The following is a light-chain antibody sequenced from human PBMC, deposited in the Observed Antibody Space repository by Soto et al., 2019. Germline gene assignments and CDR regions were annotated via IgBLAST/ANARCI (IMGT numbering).Light chain of an antibody. Sequence: QSVLTQAPSASGTPGQRVTISCXGXSXXIGSNTVNWYQQLPGTAPKLLIYNNAQRPSGVPDRFSGSKSGTSASLAIGGLQSEDEADYYCAVWDDSLNGWVFGGGTKLTVL. V-gene: IGLV1-44*01. CDR3: AVWDDSLNGWV. J-gene: IGLJ3*02. CDR2: NNA. CDR1: SXXIGSNT.